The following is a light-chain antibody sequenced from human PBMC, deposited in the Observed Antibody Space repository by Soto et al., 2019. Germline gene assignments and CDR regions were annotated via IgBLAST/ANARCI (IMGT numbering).Light chain of an antibody. J-gene: IGKJ1*01. CDR3: QQSYSTPRT. CDR1: QGISSY. V-gene: IGKV1-8*01. CDR2: AAS. Sequence: AIRMTQSPSSLSASTGDRVTITCRASQGISSYLAWYQQKPGKAPKLLIYAASSLQSGVPYRFDGSGSGTDFTLTISSLQPEDFATYYCQQSYSTPRTFGQGTKVDIK.